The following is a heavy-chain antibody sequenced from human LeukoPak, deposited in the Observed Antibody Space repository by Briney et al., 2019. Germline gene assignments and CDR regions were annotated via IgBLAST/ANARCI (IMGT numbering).Heavy chain of an antibody. CDR1: GGYISSYY. Sequence: KPSETLSLTCTVSGGYISSYYWSWIRQPPGKGLEWIGYIYYSGSTNYNPSLKSRVTISMDTSKNQFSLKLSSVTAADTAVYYCARINHDYGDYIDYWGQGTLVTVSS. J-gene: IGHJ4*02. D-gene: IGHD4-17*01. CDR3: ARINHDYGDYIDY. V-gene: IGHV4-59*08. CDR2: IYYSGST.